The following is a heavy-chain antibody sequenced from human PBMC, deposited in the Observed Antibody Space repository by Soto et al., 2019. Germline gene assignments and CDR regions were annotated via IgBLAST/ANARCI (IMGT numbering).Heavy chain of an antibody. CDR3: AKYPQKAATHTNWFDP. D-gene: IGHD2-15*01. Sequence: QVQLVESGGGLVKPGGSLRLSCAASGFPFSDYYMSWIRQAPGKGLEWVSYISYTGSTIYYADSVKGRFTISRDNAKNSLYLQMNSLRAEDTAVYYCAKYPQKAATHTNWFDPWGQGTLVTVSS. J-gene: IGHJ5*02. CDR1: GFPFSDYY. V-gene: IGHV3-11*01. CDR2: ISYTGSTI.